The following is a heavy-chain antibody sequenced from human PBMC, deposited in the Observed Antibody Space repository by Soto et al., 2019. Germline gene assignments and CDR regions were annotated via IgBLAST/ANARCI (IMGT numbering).Heavy chain of an antibody. J-gene: IGHJ3*02. CDR1: GGTLSSYS. CDR2: IIPIFGTA. D-gene: IGHD3-3*01. CDR3: ESGTIFGVVTDAFDI. V-gene: IGHV1-69*06. Sequence: SANVPCKAFGGTLSSYSISLVRQAPGQGLDLMGGIIPIFGTANYAQDFQGRGTVAADKWRSTAYMELSSLSSEDAAAYYCESGTIFGVVTDAFDIWGQGTMVTVSS.